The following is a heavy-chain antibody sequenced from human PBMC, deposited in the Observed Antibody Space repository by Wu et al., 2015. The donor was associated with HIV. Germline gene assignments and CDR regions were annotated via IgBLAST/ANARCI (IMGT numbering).Heavy chain of an antibody. V-gene: IGHV1-69*12. CDR3: ARSRLDTDVIYGVTTNYYYYYMDV. D-gene: IGHD3-3*01. CDR1: GGTFSTYI. J-gene: IGHJ6*03. Sequence: QVQLVQSGAEVKKPGSSVKVSCKASGGTFSTYIINWVRQAPGQGLEWMGGIITFFGEATYAHKFQGRVTITADESTRTAYMEVRSLRSDDTAVYYCARSRLDTDVIYGVTTNYYYYYMDVWGKGTTVTVSS. CDR2: IITFFGEA.